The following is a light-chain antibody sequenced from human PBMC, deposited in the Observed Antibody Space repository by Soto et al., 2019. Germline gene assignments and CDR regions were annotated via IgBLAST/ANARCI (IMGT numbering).Light chain of an antibody. Sequence: EIVLTQSPATLSLSPGERATLSCRASQSVSSYLAWYQQKPGQAPRLLIYDTSNRATGIPARFSGSGSGTDFTLTISSLEPEDFAVYYCQQRSNWPPWTFGQGTMVEFK. CDR1: QSVSSY. V-gene: IGKV3-11*01. CDR3: QQRSNWPPWT. CDR2: DTS. J-gene: IGKJ1*01.